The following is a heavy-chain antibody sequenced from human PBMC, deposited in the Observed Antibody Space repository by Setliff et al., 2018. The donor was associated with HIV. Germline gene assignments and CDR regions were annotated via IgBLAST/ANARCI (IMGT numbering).Heavy chain of an antibody. CDR2: MNGDGTT. J-gene: IGHJ5*02. V-gene: IGHV3-53*01. Sequence: GGSLRLSCAASGFTVNTNYMTWVRQAPGKGLECVSVMNGDGTTYYADSVKGRFTISRDNSINILYLHMNSLIAEDTAVYYCAKGVKWLDPWGQGTLVTVSS. CDR1: GFTVNTNY. CDR3: AKGVKWLDP. D-gene: IGHD3-16*01.